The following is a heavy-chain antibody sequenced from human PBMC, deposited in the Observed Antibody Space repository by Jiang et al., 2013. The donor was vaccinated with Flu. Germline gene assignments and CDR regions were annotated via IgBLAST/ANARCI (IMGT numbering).Heavy chain of an antibody. CDR1: GGSISSYY. CDR3: ASERRDYDSSGYYHYYYGMDV. Sequence: GSGLVKPSETLSLTCTVSGGSISSYYWKWIRQSPGKGLEWIGYIYNSGSTNYNPSLKSRVTISVDTSNNQFSLKLSSVTAADTAVYYCASERRDYDSSGYYHYYYGMDVWGKGTTVTVSS. J-gene: IGHJ6*04. CDR2: IYNSGST. V-gene: IGHV4-59*01. D-gene: IGHD3-22*01.